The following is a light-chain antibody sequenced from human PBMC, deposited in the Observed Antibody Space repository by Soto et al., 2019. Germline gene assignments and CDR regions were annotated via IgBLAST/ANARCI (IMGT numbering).Light chain of an antibody. CDR3: STWDDSLNGWV. Sequence: QSALTQPPSVSGTPGLRVNISCSGCISNIGKDTVNWYQQLPGTAPKLLMFNDDKRPSGVPDRFSGSRSGTSASLAISGLQSDDEAVYFCSTWDDSLNGWVFGGGTKLTVL. J-gene: IGLJ3*02. CDR1: ISNIGKDT. CDR2: NDD. V-gene: IGLV1-44*01.